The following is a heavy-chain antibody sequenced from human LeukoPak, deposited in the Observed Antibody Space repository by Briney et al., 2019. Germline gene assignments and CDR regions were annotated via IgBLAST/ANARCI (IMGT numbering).Heavy chain of an antibody. CDR2: ISYDGSNK. Sequence: PGGSLRLSCAASGFTFSSYAMHWVRQAPGKGLEWVAVISYDGSNKYYADSMKGRFTISRDNSKNTLYLQMNSLRAEDTAVYYCARVVVVAATLDYWGQGTLVTVSS. J-gene: IGHJ4*02. V-gene: IGHV3-30-3*01. D-gene: IGHD2-15*01. CDR3: ARVVVVAATLDY. CDR1: GFTFSSYA.